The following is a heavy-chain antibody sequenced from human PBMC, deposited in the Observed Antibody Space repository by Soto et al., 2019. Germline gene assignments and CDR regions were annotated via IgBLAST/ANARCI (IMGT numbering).Heavy chain of an antibody. Sequence: SETLSLTCTVYGGFLSESYWTWIRQPPGKGLEWIGEINHVGGTNYNPSLKSRVTVSVDTSQNQFSLRLISVTAADTAMYFCVRIRYQLPSSVLWLDPWGQGTPVTVSS. CDR2: INHVGGT. CDR1: GGFLSESY. J-gene: IGHJ5*02. CDR3: VRIRYQLPSSVLWLDP. D-gene: IGHD3-16*01. V-gene: IGHV4-34*01.